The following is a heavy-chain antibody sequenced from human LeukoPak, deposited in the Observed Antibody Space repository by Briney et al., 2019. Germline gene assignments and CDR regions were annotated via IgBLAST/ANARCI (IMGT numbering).Heavy chain of an antibody. CDR3: ARDVRIRRKYSSSTEYFQH. D-gene: IGHD6-6*01. CDR2: IYYSGST. Sequence: SETLSLTCTVSGGSISSYYWSWIRQPPGKGLEWIGYIYYSGSTNYNPSLKSRVTISVDTSKNQFSLKLSSVTAADTAVYYCARDVRIRRKYSSSTEYFQHWGQGTLVTVSS. J-gene: IGHJ1*01. V-gene: IGHV4-59*01. CDR1: GGSISSYY.